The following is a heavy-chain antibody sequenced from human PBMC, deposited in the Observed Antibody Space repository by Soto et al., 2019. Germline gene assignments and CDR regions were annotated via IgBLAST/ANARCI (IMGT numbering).Heavy chain of an antibody. Sequence: PGGSLRLSCAASGFTFSSYAMHWVRQAPGKGLERVAVISYDGSKKYYADSVKGRFTISRDNSKNTLYLQMNSPRAEDTAVYYCAREREKGRYSYGGFDSWGQGTLVTVSS. V-gene: IGHV3-30-3*01. CDR2: ISYDGSKK. D-gene: IGHD5-18*01. J-gene: IGHJ4*02. CDR3: AREREKGRYSYGGFDS. CDR1: GFTFSSYA.